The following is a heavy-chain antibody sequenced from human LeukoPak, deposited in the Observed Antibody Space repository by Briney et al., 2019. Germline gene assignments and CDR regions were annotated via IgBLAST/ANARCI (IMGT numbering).Heavy chain of an antibody. CDR1: GGSLSSYY. J-gene: IGHJ4*02. CDR3: AREQGIYYYDSSGFDY. CDR2: IYYSGST. Sequence: SETLSLTCTVSGGSLSSYYWSWIRQPPGKGLEWIGYIYYSGSTHYNPSLKSRVTISVDTSKNQFSLKLSSVTAADTAVYYCAREQGIYYYDSSGFDYWGQGTLVTVSS. V-gene: IGHV4-59*01. D-gene: IGHD3-22*01.